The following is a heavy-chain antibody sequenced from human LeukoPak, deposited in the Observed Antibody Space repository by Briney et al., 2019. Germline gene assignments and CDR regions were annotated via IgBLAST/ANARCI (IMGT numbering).Heavy chain of an antibody. J-gene: IGHJ3*02. D-gene: IGHD2/OR15-2a*01. Sequence: PGGSLRLSYAASGFTFNNYWMNWVRQAPGKGLEWVANINGDGSENHSVDSVKGRFTISRDNAKNSLYLQMNSLRGEDTAVYYCARKGGLYCNDGCFHEALDIWGQGTTVTVSS. CDR1: GFTFNNYW. CDR3: ARKGGLYCNDGCFHEALDI. V-gene: IGHV3-7*01. CDR2: INGDGSEN.